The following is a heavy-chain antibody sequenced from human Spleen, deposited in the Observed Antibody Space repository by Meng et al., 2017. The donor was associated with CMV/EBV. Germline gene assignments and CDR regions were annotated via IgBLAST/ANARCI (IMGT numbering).Heavy chain of an antibody. CDR1: GFTFSSYA. CDR2: ISGSGGST. D-gene: IGHD4-17*01. V-gene: IGHV3-23*01. J-gene: IGHJ4*02. CDR3: ARDATATTGIYLFDY. Sequence: GGSLRLSCAASGFTFSSYAMSWVRQAPGKGLEWVSAISGSGGSTYYADSVKGRFTISRDNSKNAVFLQMNGLGAEDTAVYYCARDATATTGIYLFDYWGQGTLVTVSS.